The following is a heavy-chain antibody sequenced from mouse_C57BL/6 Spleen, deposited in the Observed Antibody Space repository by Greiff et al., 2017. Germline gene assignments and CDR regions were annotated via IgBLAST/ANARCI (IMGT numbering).Heavy chain of an antibody. CDR2: ISSGGSYT. D-gene: IGHD2-5*01. CDR1: GFTFSSYG. V-gene: IGHV5-6*01. J-gene: IGHJ1*03. Sequence: EVMLVESGGDLVKPGGSLKLSCAASGFTFSSYGMSWVRQTPDKRLEWVATISSGGSYTYYPDSVKGRFTISRDNAKNTLYLQMSSLKSEDTAMYYCARHGYYSNYGYWYFDVWGTGTTVTVSS. CDR3: ARHGYYSNYGYWYFDV.